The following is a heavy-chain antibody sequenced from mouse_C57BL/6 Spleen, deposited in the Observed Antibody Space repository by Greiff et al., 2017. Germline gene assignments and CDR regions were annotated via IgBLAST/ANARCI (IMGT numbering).Heavy chain of an antibody. V-gene: IGHV3-6*01. D-gene: IGHD2-1*01. Sequence: DVKLQESGPGLVKPSQSLSLTCSVTGYSITSGYYWNWIRQFPGNKLEWMGYISYDGSNNYNPSLKNRISITRDTSKNQFFLKLNSVTTEDTATYYCARIYGNYEYFDVWGTGTTVTVSS. CDR3: ARIYGNYEYFDV. J-gene: IGHJ1*03. CDR2: ISYDGSN. CDR1: GYSITSGYY.